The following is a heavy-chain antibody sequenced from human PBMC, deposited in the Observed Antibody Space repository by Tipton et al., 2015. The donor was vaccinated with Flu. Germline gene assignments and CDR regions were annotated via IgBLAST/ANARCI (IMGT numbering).Heavy chain of an antibody. V-gene: IGHV3-43D*04. D-gene: IGHD3-10*01. J-gene: IGHJ4*02. CDR1: GFSFREYA. CDR2: VGYDGRSS. CDR3: AREIYGSGSH. Sequence: SLRLSCLASGFSFREYAMHWVRQVPGKGLEWVALVGYDGRSSDYAESVRGRFTISRDNSKDSLYLQMNSLRAEDTAVYYCAREIYGSGSHWGQGTLVTVSS.